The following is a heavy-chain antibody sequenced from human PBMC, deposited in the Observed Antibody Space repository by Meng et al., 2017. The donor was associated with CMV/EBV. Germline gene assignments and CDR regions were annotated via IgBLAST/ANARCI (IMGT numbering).Heavy chain of an antibody. CDR2: ISSSSSYI. CDR1: GFTFSSYS. V-gene: IGHV3-21*01. CDR3: AREAGYSSSWYDGGGDYYYYYGMDV. Sequence: GESLKISCAASGFTFSSYSMNWVRQAPGKGLEWVSSISSSSSYIYYADSAKGRFTISRDNAKNSLYLQMNSLRAEDTAVYYCAREAGYSSSWYDGGGDYYYYYGMDVWGQGTTVTVSS. J-gene: IGHJ6*02. D-gene: IGHD6-13*01.